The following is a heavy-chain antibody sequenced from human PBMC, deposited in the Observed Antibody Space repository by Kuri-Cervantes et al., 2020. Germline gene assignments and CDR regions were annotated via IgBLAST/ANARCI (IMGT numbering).Heavy chain of an antibody. D-gene: IGHD6-13*01. CDR3: SRVFQQRVPNDYYFGMEV. J-gene: IGHJ6*01. CDR1: GYTFTRYG. V-gene: IGHV1-18*01. Sequence: ASVKVSCKASGYTFTRYGISWVRQAPGQGLEWMGWISAYNGNTNYAQKLQGRVTMTTDTSTSTAYSELRSLRSDDTAVNYCSRVFQQRVPNDYYFGMEVWGQGPTVTVSS. CDR2: ISAYNGNT.